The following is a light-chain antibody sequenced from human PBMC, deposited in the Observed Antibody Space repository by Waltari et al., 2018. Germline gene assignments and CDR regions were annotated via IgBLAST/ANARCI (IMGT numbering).Light chain of an antibody. V-gene: IGKV3-20*01. CDR3: QHYVRLPAT. CDR2: GAS. Sequence: SCRASKSVGGTLAWYQQKPGQAPRLLMYGASSRATGTPDRFSGSGSGTDFSLTISRLEPEDFAVYYCQHYVRLPATFGQGTKVEIK. J-gene: IGKJ1*01. CDR1: KSVGGT.